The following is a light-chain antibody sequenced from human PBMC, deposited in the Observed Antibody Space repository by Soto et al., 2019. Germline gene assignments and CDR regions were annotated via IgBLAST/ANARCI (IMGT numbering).Light chain of an antibody. V-gene: IGKV1-5*01. CDR2: DAS. CDR3: QQYNSYLYT. J-gene: IGKJ2*01. Sequence: DIQMTQSPSTLSASLGDRVTITCRASQSISNRLAWYQQKPGKAPKVVIYDASSLESGVPSRFSGSGSGTEFTLTISSLQPDDFATYYCQQYNSYLYTFGQGTKLEIK. CDR1: QSISNR.